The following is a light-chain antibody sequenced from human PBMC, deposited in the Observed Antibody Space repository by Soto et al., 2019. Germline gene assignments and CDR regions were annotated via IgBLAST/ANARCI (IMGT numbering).Light chain of an antibody. CDR3: SSYTSSTTLLV. CDR2: EVT. J-gene: IGLJ2*01. CDR1: SSDLGGHNY. V-gene: IGLV2-14*01. Sequence: QSALTQPASVSGSPGQSITLSCTGTSSDLGGHNYVSWYQQYPGKAPKLMIYEVTNWPSGVSDRFSGSKSGNTASLTISGLQAEDEANYYCSSYTSSTTLLVFGGGTKLTVL.